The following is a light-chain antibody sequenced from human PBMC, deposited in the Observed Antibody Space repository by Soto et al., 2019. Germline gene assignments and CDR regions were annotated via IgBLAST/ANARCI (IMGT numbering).Light chain of an antibody. CDR1: QSLLYSDGNTY. V-gene: IGKV2-30*01. CDR2: KVS. Sequence: DVVMTQSPLSLPVTLGQPASISCRSSQSLLYSDGNTYLSWFQQRPGQSPRRLIYKVSIRDSGVPDRFRGSGSGADFTLKVTRVEAEDVGVYYCMQGSYWPPRPFGQGTKVEIK. CDR3: MQGSYWPPRP. J-gene: IGKJ1*01.